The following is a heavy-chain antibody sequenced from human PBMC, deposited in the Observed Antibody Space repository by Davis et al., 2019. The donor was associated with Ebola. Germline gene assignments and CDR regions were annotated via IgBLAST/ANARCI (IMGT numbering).Heavy chain of an antibody. J-gene: IGHJ3*01. CDR2: IYPDDSDT. Sequence: KVSCKGSGYRFTSYWIGWVRQMPGKGLEWMGLIYPDDSDTRYSPSFQGQVTISADESISTAYLQWSSLKASDTAMYYCARGLSLGRTFDVWGQGTMVTVSS. CDR3: ARGLSLGRTFDV. CDR1: GYRFTSYW. V-gene: IGHV5-51*01. D-gene: IGHD7-27*01.